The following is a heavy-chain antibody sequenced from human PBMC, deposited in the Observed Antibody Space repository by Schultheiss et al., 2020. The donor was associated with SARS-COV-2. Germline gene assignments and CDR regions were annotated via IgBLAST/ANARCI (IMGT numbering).Heavy chain of an antibody. Sequence: SETLSLTCTVSGGSVSSGSYYWSWIRQPPGKGLEWIGYIYYSGSTYYNPSLKSRVTISVDTSKNQFSLKLSSVTAADTAVYYCARVGIAARRMYFDLWGRGTLVTVSS. J-gene: IGHJ2*01. CDR2: IYYSGST. CDR1: GGSVSSGSYY. D-gene: IGHD6-6*01. CDR3: ARVGIAARRMYFDL. V-gene: IGHV4-61*01.